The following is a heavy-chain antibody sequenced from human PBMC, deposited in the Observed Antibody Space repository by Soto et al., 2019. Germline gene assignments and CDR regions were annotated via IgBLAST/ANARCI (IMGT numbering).Heavy chain of an antibody. CDR3: ARDEVSNTYIAAPDY. J-gene: IGHJ4*02. D-gene: IGHD6-6*01. CDR2: INPNSGGT. CDR1: GYTFTGYY. V-gene: IGHV1-2*02. Sequence: ASVKVSCKASGYTFTGYYMHWVRQAPGQGLEWMGWINPNSGGTNYAQKFQGRVTMTRDTSISTAYMELSRLRSDDTAVYYCARDEVSNTYIAAPDYWGQGTLVTVSS.